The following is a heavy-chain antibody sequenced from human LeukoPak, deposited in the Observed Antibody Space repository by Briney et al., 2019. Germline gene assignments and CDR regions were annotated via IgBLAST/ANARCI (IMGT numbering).Heavy chain of an antibody. CDR2: IYYSGST. V-gene: IGHV4-59*12. CDR3: ARGSSGSSADYFDY. D-gene: IGHD1-26*01. Sequence: SETLSLTCTVSGGSISSYYWSWIRQPPGKGLEWIGYIYYSGSTNYNPSLKSRVTISVDTSKNQFSLKLSSVTAADTAVYYCARGSSGSSADYFDYWGQGTLVTVSS. CDR1: GGSISSYY. J-gene: IGHJ4*02.